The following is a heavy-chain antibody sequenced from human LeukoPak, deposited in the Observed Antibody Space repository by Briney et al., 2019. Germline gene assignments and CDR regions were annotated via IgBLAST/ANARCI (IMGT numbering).Heavy chain of an antibody. CDR3: ARGGVGEWGHDWLLFYYYYYYMDV. V-gene: IGHV1-8*01. D-gene: IGHD3-9*01. CDR2: MNPNSGNT. Sequence: GASVKVSCKASGYTFTSYDINWVRQATGQGLEWMGWMNPNSGNTGYAQKFQGRVTMTRNTSISTAYMELSSLRSEDTAVYYCARGGVGEWGHDWLLFYYYYYYMDVWGKGTTVTVSS. J-gene: IGHJ6*03. CDR1: GYTFTSYD.